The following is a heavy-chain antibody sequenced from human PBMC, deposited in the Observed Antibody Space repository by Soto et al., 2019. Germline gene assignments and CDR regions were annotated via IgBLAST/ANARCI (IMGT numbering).Heavy chain of an antibody. Sequence: QVQLVESGGGVVQPGRSLRLSCAASGFTFSSYGMHWVRQAPGKGLEWVAVIWYDGSNKYYADSVKGRFTISRDNSKNTLYLQMNSLRAEDTAVYYCAIGGGYCSGGSCYENYYYYYMDVWGKGTTVTVSS. D-gene: IGHD2-15*01. CDR2: IWYDGSNK. CDR1: GFTFSSYG. J-gene: IGHJ6*03. CDR3: AIGGGYCSGGSCYENYYYYYMDV. V-gene: IGHV3-33*01.